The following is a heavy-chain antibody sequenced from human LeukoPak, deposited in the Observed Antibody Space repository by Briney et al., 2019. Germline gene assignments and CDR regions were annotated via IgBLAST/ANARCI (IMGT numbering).Heavy chain of an antibody. J-gene: IGHJ5*02. Sequence: GGSLRLSCAASGFTFSGSAMHWVRQASGKGLEWVGRIRSKANSYATAYAASVKGRFTISRDDSKYTAYLQMNSLKTEDTAVYYCTSQEVDTAFRGFDPWGQGTLVTVSS. CDR1: GFTFSGSA. V-gene: IGHV3-73*01. CDR3: TSQEVDTAFRGFDP. CDR2: IRSKANSYAT. D-gene: IGHD5-18*01.